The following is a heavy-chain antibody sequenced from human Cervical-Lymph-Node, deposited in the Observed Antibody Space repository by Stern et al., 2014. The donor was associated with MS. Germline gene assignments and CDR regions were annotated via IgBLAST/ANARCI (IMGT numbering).Heavy chain of an antibody. J-gene: IGHJ5*02. V-gene: IGHV1-69*04. CDR1: GGTFSSSYA. D-gene: IGHD1-1*01. CDR3: AREVVSNRATATLHNLFDP. CDR2: IIPILGLP. Sequence: QVQLMQSGAEVKKPGSSVNVSCMASGGTFSSSYAITWMRQAPGQGLEWMGRIIPILGLPYYAQKFQGRVTITADTSTNTAYMGLNSLTSEDTAVYYCAREVVSNRATATLHNLFDPWGQGTLVTVSS.